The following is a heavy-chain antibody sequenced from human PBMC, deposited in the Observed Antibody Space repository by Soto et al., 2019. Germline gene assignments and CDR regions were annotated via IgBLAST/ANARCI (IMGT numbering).Heavy chain of an antibody. CDR3: ARVGYFDSSGFYAPFDY. CDR2: VNHSGDT. CDR1: GQSFSGYY. Sequence: SETLSLTCAVYGQSFSGYYWSWIRQPPGKGLEWIGEVNHSGDTTYNPSLRSRVTISADTSKSQFSLKVKSVTAADTAVYYCARVGYFDSSGFYAPFDYWGRGSLVTVPQ. J-gene: IGHJ4*02. D-gene: IGHD3-22*01. V-gene: IGHV4-34*01.